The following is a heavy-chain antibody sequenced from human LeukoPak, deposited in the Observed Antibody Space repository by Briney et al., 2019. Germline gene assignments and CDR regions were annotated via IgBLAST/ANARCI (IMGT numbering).Heavy chain of an antibody. J-gene: IGHJ4*02. CDR3: VRDRGSYRPIDY. D-gene: IGHD1-26*01. V-gene: IGHV3-30*03. CDR1: GFTFSPFN. Sequence: GGSLRLSCAASGFTFSPFNMYWVRQAPGKGLEWVALISYDGRSQQYADSVKGRSTISRDNAENSLYLEMNSLRVEDTAIYYCVRDRGSYRPIDYWGQGTLVTVTS. CDR2: ISYDGRSQ.